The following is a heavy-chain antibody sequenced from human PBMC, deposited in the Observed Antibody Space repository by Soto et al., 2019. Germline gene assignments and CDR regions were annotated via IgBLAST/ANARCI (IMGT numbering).Heavy chain of an antibody. D-gene: IGHD6-6*01. CDR3: ASSQWAARAKGINWFDP. CDR1: GGSISSSSYY. CDR2: IYYSGST. Sequence: QLQLQESGPGLVKPSETLSLTCTVSGGSISSSSYYWGWIRQPPGKGLEWIGSIYYSGSTYYNPSLKCRVTISVDTSKNQFSLQLSSVTAADTAVYYCASSQWAARAKGINWFDPWGQGTLVTVSS. V-gene: IGHV4-39*01. J-gene: IGHJ5*02.